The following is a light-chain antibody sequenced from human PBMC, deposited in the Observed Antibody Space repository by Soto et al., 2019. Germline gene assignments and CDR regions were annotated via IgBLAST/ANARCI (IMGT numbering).Light chain of an antibody. CDR2: AAS. CDR3: QQYNRYWT. Sequence: DIQMTHSPSTLSASVGDIVTITCRASQSLNSLLAWYQQKPGKAPKLLIYAASTLQSGVPSRFSGSGSETEFTLTISSLFPDDFATYYCQQYNRYWTFGQGTKVDIK. V-gene: IGKV1-5*01. J-gene: IGKJ1*01. CDR1: QSLNSL.